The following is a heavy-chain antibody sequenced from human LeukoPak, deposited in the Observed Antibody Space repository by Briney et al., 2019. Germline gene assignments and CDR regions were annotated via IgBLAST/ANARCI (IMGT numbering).Heavy chain of an antibody. CDR2: IGIADDT. V-gene: IGHV3-13*01. D-gene: IGHD2-2*01. CDR3: AKGPVVPVAAYFFDY. Sequence: GGSLRLSCAASGFTYSNYDMHWVRQGPGGGLEWVSAIGIADDTHYADSVKGRFTISRENARNSLYLQINSLRDGDTAVYYCAKGPVVPVAAYFFDYWGQGALVIVSS. CDR1: GFTYSNYD. J-gene: IGHJ4*02.